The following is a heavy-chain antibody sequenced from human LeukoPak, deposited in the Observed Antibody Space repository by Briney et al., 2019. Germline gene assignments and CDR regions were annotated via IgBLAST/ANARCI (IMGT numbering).Heavy chain of an antibody. Sequence: EGSLRLSCAASGFTFSNFAMTWVRQAPGKGLEWVSSIVGSSSTYYADSPKGRFTISRDNAKNSLYLQMNSLRAEDTAVYYCARIGAGSSRDYWGQGTLVTVSS. V-gene: IGHV3-21*01. J-gene: IGHJ4*02. CDR3: ARIGAGSSRDY. D-gene: IGHD6-13*01. CDR1: GFTFSNFA. CDR2: IVGSSST.